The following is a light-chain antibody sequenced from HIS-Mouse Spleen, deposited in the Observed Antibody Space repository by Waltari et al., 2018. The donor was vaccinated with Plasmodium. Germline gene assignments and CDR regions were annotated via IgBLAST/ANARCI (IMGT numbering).Light chain of an antibody. CDR2: GAS. CDR1: RRVSSN. J-gene: IGKJ3*01. CDR3: QQYNNWSFT. V-gene: IGKV3-15*01. Sequence: EIVMTQSPATLSVSPGERATLSCRASRRVSSNLAWYQQKPGQAPRLLIYGASTRATGIPARFSGSGSGTEFTLTISSLQSEDFAVYYCQQYNNWSFTFGPGTKVDIK.